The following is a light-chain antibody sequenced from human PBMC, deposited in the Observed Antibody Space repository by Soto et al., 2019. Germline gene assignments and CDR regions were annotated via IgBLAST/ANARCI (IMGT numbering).Light chain of an antibody. CDR1: QSVSSSY. CDR2: GAS. Sequence: EIVVTQSPGTLSLSPGERATLSCRASQSVSSSYLAWYQQKPGQAPRLLIYGASSRATGLPDRFSGSGSGTDFTLTISRLEPEDFAVYYCQKYGSSFTWTFGQGTKVEIK. J-gene: IGKJ1*01. V-gene: IGKV3-20*01. CDR3: QKYGSSFTWT.